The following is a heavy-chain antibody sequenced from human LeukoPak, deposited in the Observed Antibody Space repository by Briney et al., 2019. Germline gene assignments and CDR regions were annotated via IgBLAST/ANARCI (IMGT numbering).Heavy chain of an antibody. V-gene: IGHV4-30-2*01. CDR3: ARDQYYYDSSDSTYYYYGMDV. D-gene: IGHD3-22*01. CDR1: GGSISSGGYS. CDR2: IYHSGST. Sequence: PSETLSLTCAVSGGSISSGGYSWSWIRQPPGKGLEWIGYIYHSGSTYYNPSLKSRVTVSVDRSKNQFSLKLSSVTAADTAVYYCARDQYYYDSSDSTYYYYGMDVWGQGTTVTVSS. J-gene: IGHJ6*02.